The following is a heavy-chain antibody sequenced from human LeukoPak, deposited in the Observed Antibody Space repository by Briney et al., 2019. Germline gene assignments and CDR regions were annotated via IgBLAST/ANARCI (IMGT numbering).Heavy chain of an antibody. V-gene: IGHV3-21*01. CDR2: ISSSSSYI. Sequence: GGSLRLSCAASGFTFSSYSMNWVRQAPGKGLEWVSSISSSSSYIYYADSVKGRFTISRDNAKNSLYLQMNSLRAEDTAEYYCARVKVQVMEYFDYWGQGILVTVSS. D-gene: IGHD3-16*01. CDR1: GFTFSSYS. CDR3: ARVKVQVMEYFDY. J-gene: IGHJ4*02.